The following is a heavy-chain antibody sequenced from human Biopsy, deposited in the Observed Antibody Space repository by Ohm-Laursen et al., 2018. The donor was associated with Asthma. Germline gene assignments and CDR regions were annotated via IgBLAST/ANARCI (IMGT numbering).Heavy chain of an antibody. V-gene: IGHV3-11*01. CDR1: GFTFSDYY. CDR3: ARDSYSSGLYDDFES. Sequence: LRLSCAAPGFTFSDYYMGWIRQAPGKGLEWISYINGKSNSIEYADSVKGRFTISRDNAKNSLYLQMNSLRAGDTAVYYCARDSYSSGLYDDFESWGQGTLVTVSS. CDR2: INGKSNSI. D-gene: IGHD6-19*01. J-gene: IGHJ4*02.